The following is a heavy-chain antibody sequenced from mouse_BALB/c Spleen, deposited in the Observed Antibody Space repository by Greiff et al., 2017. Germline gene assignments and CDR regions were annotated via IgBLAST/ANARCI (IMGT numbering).Heavy chain of an antibody. CDR2: ISSGSSTI. Sequence: EVQVVESGGGLVQPGGSRKLSCAASGFTFSSFGMHWVRQAPEKGLEWVAYISSGSSTIYYADTVKGRFTISRDNPKNTLFLQMSSLKSEDTAMYYCARERGNGAMDYWGQGTSVTVSS. V-gene: IGHV5-17*02. CDR3: ARERGNGAMDY. CDR1: GFTFSSFG. J-gene: IGHJ4*01. D-gene: IGHD2-1*01.